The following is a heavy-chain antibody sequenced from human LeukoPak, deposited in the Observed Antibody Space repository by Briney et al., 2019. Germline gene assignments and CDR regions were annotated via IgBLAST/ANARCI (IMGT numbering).Heavy chain of an antibody. CDR3: ARHRAIWFGELLSSSIDY. Sequence: GESLKVSCKGSGYSFTSYWIGWVRQMPGKGLEWMGMIYPGDSDTRYSPSFQGQVTISADKSISTAYMQWRSLKASDTAMYYCARHRAIWFGELLSSSIDYWGQGTLVTVSS. V-gene: IGHV5-51*01. J-gene: IGHJ4*02. CDR2: IYPGDSDT. D-gene: IGHD3-10*01. CDR1: GYSFTSYW.